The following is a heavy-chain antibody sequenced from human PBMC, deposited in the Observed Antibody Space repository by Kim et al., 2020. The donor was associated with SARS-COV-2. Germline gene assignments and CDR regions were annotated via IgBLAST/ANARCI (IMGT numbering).Heavy chain of an antibody. J-gene: IGHJ4*02. V-gene: IGHV3-11*04. CDR3: ASLIVVVPSF. Sequence: SPNNYADSVKGRFPIPRKNAKNSLYLQMNSLGAEDTAVYYCASLIVVVPSFWGQGTLVTVSS. D-gene: IGHD2-2*01. CDR2: SPN.